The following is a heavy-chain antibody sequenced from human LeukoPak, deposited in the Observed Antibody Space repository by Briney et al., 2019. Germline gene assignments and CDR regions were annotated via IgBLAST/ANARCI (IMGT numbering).Heavy chain of an antibody. J-gene: IGHJ4*02. D-gene: IGHD3-10*01. CDR3: ARRGGFGELFWAFDY. CDR2: IYYSGST. Sequence: SSETLSLTCTVSGGSISSYYWSWIRQPPGKGLEWIGYIYYSGSTNYNPSLKSRVTISVDTSKNQFSLKLSSVTAADTAMYYCARRGGFGELFWAFDYWGQGTLVTVSS. CDR1: GGSISSYY. V-gene: IGHV4-59*01.